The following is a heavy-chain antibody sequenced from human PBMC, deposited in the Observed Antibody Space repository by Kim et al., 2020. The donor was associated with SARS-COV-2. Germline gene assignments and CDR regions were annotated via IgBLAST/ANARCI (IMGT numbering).Heavy chain of an antibody. J-gene: IGHJ3*02. CDR2: IYYSGSN. CDR3: ARGFGFRVPSSFDI. V-gene: IGHV4-39*07. CDR1: GGSISRSSFY. Sequence: SETLSLTCTVSGGSISRSSFYWGWIRQPPGKGLEWIVNIYYSGSNYYNPALKSRVTILVDTSKNQFSLKLSSVTAADTAVYYCARGFGFRVPSSFDIWGQGTMVTVSS. D-gene: IGHD3-3*01.